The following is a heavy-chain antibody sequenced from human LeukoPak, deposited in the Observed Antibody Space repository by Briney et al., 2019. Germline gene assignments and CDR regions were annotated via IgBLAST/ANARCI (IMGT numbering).Heavy chain of an antibody. CDR3: ARDRYCSGGSCYGVWFDP. J-gene: IGHJ5*02. V-gene: IGHV4-39*07. CDR1: GGSISSSSYY. CDR2: IYYSGST. Sequence: PSETLSLTCTVSGGSISSSSYYWGWIRQPPGKGLEWIGSIYYSGSTYYNPSLKSRVTISVDTSKNQFSLKLSSVTAADTAVYYCARDRYCSGGSCYGVWFDPWGQGTLVTVSS. D-gene: IGHD2-15*01.